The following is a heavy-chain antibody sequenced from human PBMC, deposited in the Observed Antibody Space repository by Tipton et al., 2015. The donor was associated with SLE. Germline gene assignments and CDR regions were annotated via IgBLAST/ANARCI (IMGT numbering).Heavy chain of an antibody. V-gene: IGHV4-30-2*01. CDR2: VYHSGSA. CDR3: ARAGYNSGWHGRGFDN. Sequence: TLSLTCAVSGGSISSNGNSWSWIRQPPGKGLEWIGYVYHSGSATYNPSLESRVTISVDTSKNQFSLNLTSVTAADTALYYCARAGYNSGWHGRGFDNWGQGTLVTVSS. D-gene: IGHD6-19*01. CDR1: GGSISSNGNS. J-gene: IGHJ4*02.